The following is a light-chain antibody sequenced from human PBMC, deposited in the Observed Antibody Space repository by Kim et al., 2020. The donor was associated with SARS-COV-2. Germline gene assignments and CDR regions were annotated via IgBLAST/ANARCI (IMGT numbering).Light chain of an antibody. CDR1: NLGSES. CDR3: QVWDSSSSRDV. V-gene: IGLV3-21*04. CDR2: YDN. Sequence: ASITGGRNNLGSESVRGYQQNPGQAHVLVIYYDNERPSGIPERFAGSNSGNTATLTISRIEAEDDADYYCQVWDSSSSRDVFGTGTNVTVL. J-gene: IGLJ1*01.